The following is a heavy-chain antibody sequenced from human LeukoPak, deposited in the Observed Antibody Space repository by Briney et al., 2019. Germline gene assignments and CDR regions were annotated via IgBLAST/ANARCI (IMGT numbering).Heavy chain of an antibody. V-gene: IGHV3-30*03. Sequence: GGSLRLSCAASGFTFSSYGMHWVRQAPGKGLEWVAVISYDGSNKYYADSVKGRFTISRDNSKNTLYLQMNSLRAEDTAVYYCAREVSYGLTFDYWGQGTLVTVSS. CDR2: ISYDGSNK. D-gene: IGHD5-18*01. J-gene: IGHJ4*02. CDR3: AREVSYGLTFDY. CDR1: GFTFSSYG.